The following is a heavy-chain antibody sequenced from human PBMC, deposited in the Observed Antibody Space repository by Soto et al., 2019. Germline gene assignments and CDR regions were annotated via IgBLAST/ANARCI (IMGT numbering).Heavy chain of an antibody. J-gene: IGHJ5*02. CDR1: GFTFDDYA. CDR3: ARDLHYYDSSGLAGWFDP. V-gene: IGHV3-9*01. CDR2: ISWNSGSI. Sequence: GGSLRLSCAASGFTFDDYAMHWVRQAPGKGLEWVSGISWNSGSIGYADSVKGRFTISRDNAKNSLYLQMNSLRDEDTAVYYCARDLHYYDSSGLAGWFDPWGQGTLVTVSS. D-gene: IGHD3-22*01.